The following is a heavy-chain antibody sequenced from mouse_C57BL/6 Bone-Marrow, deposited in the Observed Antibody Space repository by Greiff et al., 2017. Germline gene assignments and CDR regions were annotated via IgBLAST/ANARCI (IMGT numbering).Heavy chain of an antibody. V-gene: IGHV5-6*01. D-gene: IGHD1-3*01. J-gene: IGHJ1*03. CDR1: GFTFSSYG. CDR2: ISSGGSYT. Sequence: EVQGVESGGDLVKPGGSLKLSCAASGFTFSSYGMSWVRQTPDKRLEWVATISSGGSYTYYPDSVKGRFTISRDNAKNTLYLQMSNLKSEDTAMYYCARHKSFYWYFDVWGTETTVTVSS. CDR3: ARHKSFYWYFDV.